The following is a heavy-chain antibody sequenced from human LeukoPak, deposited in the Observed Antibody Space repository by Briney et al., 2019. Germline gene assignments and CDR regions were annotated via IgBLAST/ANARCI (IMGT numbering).Heavy chain of an antibody. D-gene: IGHD6-19*01. J-gene: IGHJ4*02. CDR1: GFTFSSYA. Sequence: PGGSLRLSCAASGFTFSSYAMHWVRQAPGKGLEWVAVISYVGSNKYYADSVKGRFTISRDNSKNTLYLQMNSLRAEDTAVYYCARDPSSGWYGGWGQGTLVTVSS. V-gene: IGHV3-30*04. CDR2: ISYVGSNK. CDR3: ARDPSSGWYGG.